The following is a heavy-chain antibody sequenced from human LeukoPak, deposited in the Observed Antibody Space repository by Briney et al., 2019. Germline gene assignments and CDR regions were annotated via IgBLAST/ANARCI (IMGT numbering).Heavy chain of an antibody. Sequence: SETLSLTCTVSGGSLSSSSYYWGWVRQPPGKGLEWIGNIYYSGSTYYNPSLKRRLIISLDTSKNLFSLKLSSVTAADTAVYYCARDRYDYDSFGYYYFDYWGQGTLVTVSS. V-gene: IGHV4-39*02. CDR1: GGSLSSSSYY. J-gene: IGHJ4*02. CDR3: ARDRYDYDSFGYYYFDY. D-gene: IGHD3-22*01. CDR2: IYYSGST.